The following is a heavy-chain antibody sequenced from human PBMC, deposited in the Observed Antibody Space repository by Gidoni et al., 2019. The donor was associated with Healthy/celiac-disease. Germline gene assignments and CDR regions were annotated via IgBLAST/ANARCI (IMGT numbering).Heavy chain of an antibody. CDR1: GFTFSSYA. CDR3: ARDRKGYSSGWDWYFDL. D-gene: IGHD6-19*01. J-gene: IGHJ2*01. V-gene: IGHV3-30*04. Sequence: QVQLVESGGGVVQPGRSLRLSCAASGFTFSSYAMHWVRQAPGKGLAWVAVISYDGSNKYYADSVKGRFTISRDNSKNTLYLQMNSLRAEDTAVYYCARDRKGYSSGWDWYFDLWGRGTLVTVSS. CDR2: ISYDGSNK.